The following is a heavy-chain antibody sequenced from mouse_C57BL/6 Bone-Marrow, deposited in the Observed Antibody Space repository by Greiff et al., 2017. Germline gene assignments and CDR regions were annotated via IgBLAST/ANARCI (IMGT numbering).Heavy chain of an antibody. Sequence: EVKLMESGPGLVKPSQSLSLTCSVTGYSITSGYYWNWIRQFPGNKLEWMGYISYDGSNNYNPSLKNRISITRDTSKNQFFLKLNSVTTEDTAAYYYARVLLLRLVAYWGQGTLVTVSA. CDR2: ISYDGSN. J-gene: IGHJ3*01. V-gene: IGHV3-6*01. CDR3: ARVLLLRLVAY. D-gene: IGHD1-1*01. CDR1: GYSITSGYY.